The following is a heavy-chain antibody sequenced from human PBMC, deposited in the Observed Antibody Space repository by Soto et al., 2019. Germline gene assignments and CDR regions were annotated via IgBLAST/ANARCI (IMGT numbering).Heavy chain of an antibody. CDR1: GFTFSNFG. CDR2: ISYDGNIK. Sequence: QVQLVESGGGVVQPGRSLRLSCAASGFTFSNFGMHWVRQAPGKGLAWVAAISYDGNIKYYADSVKGRFTISRDNSKNTLYLQINSRRAQEMPVSNAAKLSFFISALVDDYCGHGTLVTVSS. V-gene: IGHV3-30*18. J-gene: IGHJ4*01. D-gene: IGHD3-16*02. CDR3: AKLSFFISALVDDY.